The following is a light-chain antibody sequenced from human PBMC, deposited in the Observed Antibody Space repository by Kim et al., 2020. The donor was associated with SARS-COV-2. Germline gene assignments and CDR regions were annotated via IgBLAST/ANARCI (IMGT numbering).Light chain of an antibody. V-gene: IGLV7-43*01. CDR2: STS. CDR3: LLYYGGAQLV. J-gene: IGLJ3*02. Sequence: GGTVTRTCASSTGAVTSGYYPNWFQQKPGQAPRALSYSTSNKHAWTPARFSGSLLGGKAALTLSGVQPEDEAEYYCLLYYGGAQLVFGGGTKLTVL. CDR1: TGAVTSGYY.